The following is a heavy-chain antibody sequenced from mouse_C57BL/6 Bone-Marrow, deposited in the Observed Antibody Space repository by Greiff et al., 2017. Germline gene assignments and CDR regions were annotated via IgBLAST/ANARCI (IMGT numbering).Heavy chain of an antibody. Sequence: VQLLEPGAELARPGASVKLSCKASGYTFTSSGIRWVKQRTGQGLEWIGEIYPRSGNTYYNEQFKGKATLPADKSSSTAYMELRSLTSEDSAVDFGASDGDPWARDYWGQGTSVTVSS. V-gene: IGHV1-81*01. CDR2: IYPRSGNT. J-gene: IGHJ4*01. D-gene: IGHD2-13*01. CDR1: GYTFTSSG. CDR3: ASDGDPWARDY.